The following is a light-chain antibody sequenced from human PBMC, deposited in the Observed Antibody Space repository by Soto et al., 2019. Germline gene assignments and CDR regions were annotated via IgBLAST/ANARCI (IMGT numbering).Light chain of an antibody. CDR2: NTN. Sequence: QTVVTQEPSFSVSPGGTVTLTCGLSSGSVSTNYYPSWYQQTPGQAPRTLIYNTNSRSSGVPGRFSGSLLGNKAALTITGAQAEDESNYCCVLHMFSGVPVFGGGTKLTVL. V-gene: IGLV8-61*01. CDR3: VLHMFSGVPV. CDR1: SGSVSTNYY. J-gene: IGLJ3*02.